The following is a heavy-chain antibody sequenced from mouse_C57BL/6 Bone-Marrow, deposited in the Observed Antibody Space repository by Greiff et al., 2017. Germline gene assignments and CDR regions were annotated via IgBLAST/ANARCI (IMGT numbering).Heavy chain of an antibody. CDR2: IHPNSGST. CDR3: ASSTGTPYWYFDV. CDR1: GYTFTSYW. J-gene: IGHJ1*03. D-gene: IGHD4-1*02. Sequence: VQLQQPGAELVKPGASVMLSCKASGYTFTSYWMHWVKQRPGQGLEWIGMIHPNSGSTNYNEKFKSKATLTVDKPSSTAYMQLSSLTSEDAAVYYCASSTGTPYWYFDVWGTGTTVTVSS. V-gene: IGHV1-64*01.